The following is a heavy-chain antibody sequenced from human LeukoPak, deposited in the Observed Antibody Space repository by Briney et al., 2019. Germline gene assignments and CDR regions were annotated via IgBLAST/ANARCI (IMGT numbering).Heavy chain of an antibody. Sequence: GGSLRLSCAASGFTFSNYDMHWVGQAPGKGLEWVAVISYDGNNEYYADSVKGRFTISRDNSKNILYLQVNSLRAEDTAVYYCAREQGYFDYWGQGTLVTVSS. V-gene: IGHV3-33*01. CDR1: GFTFSNYD. CDR3: AREQGYFDY. J-gene: IGHJ4*02. CDR2: ISYDGNNE.